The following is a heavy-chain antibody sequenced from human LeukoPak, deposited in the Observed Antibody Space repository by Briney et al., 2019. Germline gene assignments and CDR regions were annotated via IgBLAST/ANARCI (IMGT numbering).Heavy chain of an antibody. D-gene: IGHD3-16*01. J-gene: IGHJ3*02. CDR3: ARGFRGSFYVWDAYDI. CDR1: GASISSTTYY. Sequence: SETLSLTCTVSGASISSTTYYWGWIRQPPRKGLEWIASIYHGGNTDYNVSLKSRVTISIDTSKNQFSLKLTSVTAADTAVYYCARGFRGSFYVWDAYDIWGQGTMVTVSS. CDR2: IYHGGNT. V-gene: IGHV4-39*07.